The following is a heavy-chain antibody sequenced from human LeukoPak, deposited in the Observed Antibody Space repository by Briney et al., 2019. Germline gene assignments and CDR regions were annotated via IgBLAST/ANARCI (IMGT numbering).Heavy chain of an antibody. D-gene: IGHD3-10*01. V-gene: IGHV3-30*01. CDR2: ISYDGSNK. J-gene: IGHJ5*02. CDR3: ARDSGRVPYNWFDP. CDR1: GFTFSSYA. Sequence: PGGSLRLSCAASGFTFSSYAMSWVRQAPGKGLEGVAVISYDGSNKYYADSVKGRFTISRDNSKNTLYLQMNSLRAEDTAVYYCARDSGRVPYNWFDPWGQGTLVTVSS.